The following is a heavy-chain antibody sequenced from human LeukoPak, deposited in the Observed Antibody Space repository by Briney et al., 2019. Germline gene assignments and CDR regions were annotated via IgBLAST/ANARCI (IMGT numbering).Heavy chain of an antibody. CDR2: ISASSAYM. CDR3: ARDFSETLGV. V-gene: IGHV3-21*01. Sequence: PGGSLRFSCAASGFTFSSYAMNWVRQAPGKGLEWVSSISASSAYMYYAASVKGRHTISRDNAKNSLYLQMNSLRAEDTAVYYCARDFSETLGVWGQGTLVTVSS. J-gene: IGHJ4*02. CDR1: GFTFSSYA. D-gene: IGHD3-10*01.